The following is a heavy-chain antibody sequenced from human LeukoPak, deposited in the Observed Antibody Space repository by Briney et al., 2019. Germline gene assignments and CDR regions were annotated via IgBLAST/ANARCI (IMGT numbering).Heavy chain of an antibody. CDR1: GSTVTTYG. V-gene: IGHV1-18*01. Sequence: ASVKVSYKASGSTVTTYGISWVRQAPGQRLEGMGWISTYNGNTNYAQKLQGRVTMTTDTSTSTTYLELRSLRSDDTAVYYCARVKGIAAAGPVSFDYWGQGTVVTV. D-gene: IGHD6-13*01. CDR3: ARVKGIAAAGPVSFDY. J-gene: IGHJ4*02. CDR2: ISTYNGNT.